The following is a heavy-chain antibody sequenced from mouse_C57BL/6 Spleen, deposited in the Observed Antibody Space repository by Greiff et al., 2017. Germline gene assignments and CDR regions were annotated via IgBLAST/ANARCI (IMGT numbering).Heavy chain of an antibody. CDR3: ARSGDYDDY. V-gene: IGHV1-54*01. CDR1: GYAFTNYL. Sequence: VQLQQSGAELVRPGTSVKVSCKASGYAFTNYLIEWVKQRPGQGLEWIGVINPGSGGTNYNEKFKGKATLTADKSSSTAYMQLSSLTSEDSAVYFCARSGDYDDYWGQGTTLTVSS. J-gene: IGHJ2*01. CDR2: INPGSGGT. D-gene: IGHD2-4*01.